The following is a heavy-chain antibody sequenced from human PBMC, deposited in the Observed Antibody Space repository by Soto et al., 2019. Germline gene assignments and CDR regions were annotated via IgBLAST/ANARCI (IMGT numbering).Heavy chain of an antibody. Sequence: SDTLSLTCTVPGDSISSYSWNWIRQPPRNGLEWIIYIYNSGTTHYNPSLKGRVTMSVGTSKSQFSLRLRSVPAADTAVYYCARRMTVASVTAGNENWFDPGGQGTLVTVS. J-gene: IGHJ5*02. CDR3: ARRMTVASVTAGNENWFDP. CDR2: IYNSGTT. D-gene: IGHD2-21*02. V-gene: IGHV4-59*08. CDR1: GDSISSYS.